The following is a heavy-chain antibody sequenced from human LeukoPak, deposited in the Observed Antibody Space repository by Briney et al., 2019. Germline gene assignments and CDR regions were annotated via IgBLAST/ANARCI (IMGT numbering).Heavy chain of an antibody. CDR2: INWNGGSI. V-gene: IGHV3-20*04. CDR1: GFTFDDYG. D-gene: IGHD7-27*01. J-gene: IGHJ3*02. Sequence: GGSLRLSCAASGFTFDDYGMSWVRQAPGKGLEWVSGINWNGGSIVYADSVKGRFTISRDNAKKSLYLQMNSLRAEDTALYYCARKLGHKDAFDIWGQGTMVTVSS. CDR3: ARKLGHKDAFDI.